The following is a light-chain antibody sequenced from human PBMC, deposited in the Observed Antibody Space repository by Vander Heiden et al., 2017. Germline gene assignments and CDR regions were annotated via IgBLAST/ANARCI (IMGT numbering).Light chain of an antibody. CDR2: EVS. CDR3: GSFTSSTTWV. Sequence: QSALTQPASVSGSPGHSITISCTGYSSDVGTYNYVSWYQQHPGKAPKLMIYEVSNRPSGVSNRFSGSKSGNTASLTISGLQAEDEADYYCGSFTSSTTWVFGGGTMLTVL. J-gene: IGLJ3*02. V-gene: IGLV2-14*01. CDR1: SSDVGTYNY.